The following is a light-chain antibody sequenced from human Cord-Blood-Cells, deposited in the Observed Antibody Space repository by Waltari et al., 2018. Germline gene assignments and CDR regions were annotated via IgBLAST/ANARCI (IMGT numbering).Light chain of an antibody. V-gene: IGLV2-11*01. CDR2: DVS. CDR1: SRDVGGYHY. Sequence: QSALTQPRSVSGSPGQPVTIPCTGTSRDVGGYHYVSWYQPHPGKAPKLMIYDVSKRPSGVPDRFSGSKSGNTASLTISGLQAEDEADYYCCSYAGSYTLVFGGGTKLTVL. J-gene: IGLJ2*01. CDR3: CSYAGSYTLV.